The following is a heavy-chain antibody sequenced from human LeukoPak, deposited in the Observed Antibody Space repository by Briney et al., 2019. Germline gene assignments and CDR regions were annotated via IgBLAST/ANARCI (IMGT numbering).Heavy chain of an antibody. CDR1: GFTFSNYC. CDR2: ICPGGTIT. V-gene: IGHV3-74*01. CDR3: VRDFRSADY. Sequence: PGGSLRLSCTASGFTFSNYCMHRVRQTPGKGLIWVSRICPGGTITNYADSVKGRFTISRDDAKNMMFLQMNSLRADDTAVYYCVRDFRSADYWGQGILVTVSS. J-gene: IGHJ4*02.